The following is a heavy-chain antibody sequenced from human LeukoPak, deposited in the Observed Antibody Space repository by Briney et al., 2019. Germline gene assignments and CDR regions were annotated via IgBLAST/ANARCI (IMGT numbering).Heavy chain of an antibody. Sequence: GGSLRLSCAASGFTFSSNYMSWVRQAPGKGLEWVSVIYSGGSTYCADSVKGRFTISRDNSKNTLYLQMSSLRAEDTAVYYCARLDGSYRAFDYWGQGTLVTVSS. CDR2: IYSGGST. J-gene: IGHJ4*02. D-gene: IGHD1-26*01. V-gene: IGHV3-53*01. CDR1: GFTFSSNY. CDR3: ARLDGSYRAFDY.